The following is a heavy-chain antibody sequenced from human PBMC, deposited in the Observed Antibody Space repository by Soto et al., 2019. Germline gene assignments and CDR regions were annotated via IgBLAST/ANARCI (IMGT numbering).Heavy chain of an antibody. Sequence: SETLSLTCTVSGGSISSGGYYWSWIRQHPGKGLEWIGYIYYSGSTYYNPSLKSRVTISVDRSKNQFSLQLTSVTAEDTAVYYCANAYGHAWYTYWGQGTQVTVSS. V-gene: IGHV4-31*03. D-gene: IGHD6-13*01. CDR1: GGSISSGGYY. CDR2: IYYSGST. J-gene: IGHJ4*02. CDR3: ANAYGHAWYTY.